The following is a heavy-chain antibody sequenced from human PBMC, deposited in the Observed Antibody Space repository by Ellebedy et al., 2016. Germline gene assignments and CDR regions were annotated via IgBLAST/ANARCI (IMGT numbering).Heavy chain of an antibody. CDR1: GYTFTTFS. D-gene: IGHD3-10*01. Sequence: ASVKVSCXASGYTFTTFSITWVRQAPGQGLEWMGFVNTFSGNTKFAQKFQGRVSMTTDSSTHTAYMDLRSLISDDTAMYYCAKTSGWGYGENWGQGTLVTVSS. CDR3: AKTSGWGYGEN. V-gene: IGHV1-18*04. CDR2: VNTFSGNT. J-gene: IGHJ4*02.